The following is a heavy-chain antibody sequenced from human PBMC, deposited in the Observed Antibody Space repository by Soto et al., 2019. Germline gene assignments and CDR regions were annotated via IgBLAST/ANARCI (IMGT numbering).Heavy chain of an antibody. CDR3: ARHHGSPGSYFGLDV. D-gene: IGHD6-13*01. J-gene: IGHJ6*02. V-gene: IGHV5-51*01. Sequence: PRESLKISCKGSGYSFTSYWINWVRQMPGKGLEWMGIIYPGDSDTRYSPSFQGQVTISADKSIDTAYLQWRSLKASDTAVYYCARHHGSPGSYFGLDVWGQGTTVTAP. CDR1: GYSFTSYW. CDR2: IYPGDSDT.